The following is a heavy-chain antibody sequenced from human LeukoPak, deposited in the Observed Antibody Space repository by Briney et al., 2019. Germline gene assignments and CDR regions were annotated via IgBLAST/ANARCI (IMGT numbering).Heavy chain of an antibody. Sequence: SETLSLTCAVSGESITTSKWWSWVRQPPGKGLEWIGEIYHGGTTMINPSLKSRVTISVDNSKNQFSLKLRSVTAADTAVYYCAATGTTMFDYWGQGTLVTVSS. D-gene: IGHD1-1*01. J-gene: IGHJ4*02. V-gene: IGHV4-4*02. CDR1: GESITTSKW. CDR2: IYHGGTT. CDR3: AATGTTMFDY.